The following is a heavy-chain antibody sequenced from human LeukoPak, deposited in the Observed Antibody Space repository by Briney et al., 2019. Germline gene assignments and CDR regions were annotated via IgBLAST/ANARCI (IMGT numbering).Heavy chain of an antibody. J-gene: IGHJ4*02. Sequence: PSETLSLTCTVSGGSISSGNYYWSWIRQPAGKGLEWIGRIYTSGSTNYNPSLKSRVAISVDTSKNQFSLKLSSVTAAGTAVYYCARVTKEDTAINYWGQGTLVTVSS. V-gene: IGHV4-61*02. D-gene: IGHD5-18*01. CDR3: ARVTKEDTAINY. CDR2: IYTSGST. CDR1: GGSISSGNYY.